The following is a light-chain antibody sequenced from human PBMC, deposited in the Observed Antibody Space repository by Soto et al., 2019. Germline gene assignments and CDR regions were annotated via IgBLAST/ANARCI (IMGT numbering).Light chain of an antibody. Sequence: QSVLTQPPSASGSPGQSVTISCTGTSSDVGGYNYVPWYQQHPGKVPKLMIYEVSKRPSGVPDRFSGSKSGNTASLTVSGLQAEDEADYYCSSYAGRNTLVFGGGTKLTVL. V-gene: IGLV2-8*01. CDR3: SSYAGRNTLV. CDR2: EVS. CDR1: SSDVGGYNY. J-gene: IGLJ2*01.